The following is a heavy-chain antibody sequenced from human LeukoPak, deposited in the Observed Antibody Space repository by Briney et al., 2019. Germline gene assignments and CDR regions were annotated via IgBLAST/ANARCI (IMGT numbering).Heavy chain of an antibody. V-gene: IGHV3-33*01. D-gene: IGHD3-10*01. Sequence: GGSLRFSCAASGFTFSSYGMHWVRQAPGKGLEWVAVIWYDGSNKYYADSVKGRFTISRDNSKNTLYLQMNSLRAEDTAVYYCARDPRRGAFDIWGQGTMVTVSS. CDR3: ARDPRRGAFDI. CDR1: GFTFSSYG. J-gene: IGHJ3*02. CDR2: IWYDGSNK.